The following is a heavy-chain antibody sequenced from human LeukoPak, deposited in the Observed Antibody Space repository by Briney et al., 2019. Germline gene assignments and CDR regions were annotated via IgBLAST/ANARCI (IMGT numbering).Heavy chain of an antibody. Sequence: SQTLSLTCTVSGGSISSGSYYWSWIRQPAGKGLEWIGRIYTSGSTNYNPSLKSRVTISVDTSKNKFSLKLSSVTAADTAVYYCAREFDSWGQGTLVTVSS. CDR1: GGSISSGSYY. CDR2: IYTSGST. V-gene: IGHV4-61*02. J-gene: IGHJ4*02. CDR3: AREFDS.